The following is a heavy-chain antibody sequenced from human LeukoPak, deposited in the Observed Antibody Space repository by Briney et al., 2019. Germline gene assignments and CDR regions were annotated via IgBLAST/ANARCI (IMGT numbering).Heavy chain of an antibody. Sequence: SETLSLTCTVSGGSTSSSSYYWGWIRQPPGKGLEWIGSIYYSGSTYYNPSLKSRVTISVDTSKNQFSLKLSSVTAADTAVYYCARHGGSGPGYFDYWGQGTLVTVSS. CDR1: GGSTSSSSYY. D-gene: IGHD3-10*01. CDR3: ARHGGSGPGYFDY. CDR2: IYYSGST. J-gene: IGHJ4*02. V-gene: IGHV4-39*01.